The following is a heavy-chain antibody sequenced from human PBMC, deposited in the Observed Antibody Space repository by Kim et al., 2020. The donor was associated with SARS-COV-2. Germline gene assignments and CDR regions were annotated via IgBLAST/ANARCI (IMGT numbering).Heavy chain of an antibody. J-gene: IGHJ5*02. Sequence: GSTKSYVDSVKGRFTISRDNAKNSLYLQMSSLRPEDTALYYCGRSTAGISWGQGALVIVSS. D-gene: IGHD6-19*01. CDR2: GSTK. V-gene: IGHV3-7*01. CDR3: GRSTAGIS.